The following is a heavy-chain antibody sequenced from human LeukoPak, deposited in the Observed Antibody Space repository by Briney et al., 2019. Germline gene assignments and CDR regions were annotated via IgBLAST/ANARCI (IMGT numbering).Heavy chain of an antibody. D-gene: IGHD2-21*02. Sequence: ASVKVSCKASGYTFTSYAMNWVRQAPGQGLEWMGWINTNTGNPTYAQGFTGRFVFSLDTSVSTAYLQISSLKAEDAAVYYCAILPYCGGDCYNPFDYWGQGTLVTVSS. CDR2: INTNTGNP. V-gene: IGHV7-4-1*02. J-gene: IGHJ4*02. CDR1: GYTFTSYA. CDR3: AILPYCGGDCYNPFDY.